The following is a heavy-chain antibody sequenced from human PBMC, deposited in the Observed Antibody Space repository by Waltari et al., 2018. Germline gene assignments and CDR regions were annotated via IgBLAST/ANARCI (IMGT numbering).Heavy chain of an antibody. Sequence: EVQLVESGGHLIQPGGSLNLPCGVSGFRFSNYAMSWVRQAPGKGVEWVSGISGAGENSYYADSVKGRFTISRDNSKNILFLQMNSLRAEDTAVYYCAKDQGYAGKDGDLRHWGQGSLVSVSS. CDR1: GFRFSNYA. D-gene: IGHD2-2*01. J-gene: IGHJ1*01. V-gene: IGHV3-23*04. CDR2: ISGAGENS. CDR3: AKDQGYAGKDGDLRH.